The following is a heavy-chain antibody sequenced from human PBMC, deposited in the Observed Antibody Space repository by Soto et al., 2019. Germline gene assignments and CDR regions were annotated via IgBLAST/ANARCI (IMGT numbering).Heavy chain of an antibody. J-gene: IGHJ6*02. D-gene: IGHD6-19*01. V-gene: IGHV1-24*01. CDR1: GYTLTELS. CDR2: FDPEDGET. Sequence: GASVKVSCKVSGYTLTELSMHCVRQAPGKGLEWMGGFDPEDGETIYAQKFQGRVTMTEDTSTDTAYMELSSLRSEDTAVYYCATEDGGWGHRYYYGMEVWGQGTTVTVSS. CDR3: ATEDGGWGHRYYYGMEV.